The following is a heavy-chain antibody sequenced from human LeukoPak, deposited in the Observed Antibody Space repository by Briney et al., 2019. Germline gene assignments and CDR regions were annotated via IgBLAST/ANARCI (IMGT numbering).Heavy chain of an antibody. CDR1: GYSFTSYW. CDR2: IYPGDSDA. D-gene: IGHD2-15*01. CDR3: AREWGYCSGGSCYSSHYFDY. J-gene: IGHJ4*02. V-gene: IGHV5-51*01. Sequence: GESLKISCKGSGYSFTSYWIAWVRQMPGKGLEWMGIIYPGDSDARYSPSFQGQVTISADKSISTAYLQWSSLKASDTAMYYRAREWGYCSGGSCYSSHYFDYWGQGTLVTVSS.